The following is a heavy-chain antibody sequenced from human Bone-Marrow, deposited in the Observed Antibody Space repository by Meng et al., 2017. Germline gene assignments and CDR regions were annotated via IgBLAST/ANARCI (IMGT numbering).Heavy chain of an antibody. J-gene: IGHJ4*02. CDR3: ARDEDISAAGKLFGDY. V-gene: IGHV1-2*06. D-gene: IGHD6-13*01. Sequence: QGLLGQSGAEGKRPWASVKVSCKASGYTFPDYWLHGVRRAPGQGLEWMGRINPKSGDTHYAQRFQGRVTMTGDTSISTAYMELSGLRSDDTAMYYCARDEDISAAGKLFGDYWGQGTLVTVSS. CDR2: INPKSGDT. CDR1: GYTFPDYW.